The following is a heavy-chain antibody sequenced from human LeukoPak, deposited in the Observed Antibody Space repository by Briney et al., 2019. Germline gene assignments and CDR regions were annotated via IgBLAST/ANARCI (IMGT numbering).Heavy chain of an antibody. Sequence: SETLSLTCAVYGGSFRGYYWNWVRQPPGKGLECIGEINNSGSTNYNPSLKSRVTTSVDTSKNQFSLKLNSVTAADTAVYYCASVLKDILNGPTPGLPDSWGQGTLVTVSS. CDR3: ASVLKDILNGPTPGLPDS. J-gene: IGHJ4*02. CDR2: INNSGST. CDR1: GGSFRGYY. D-gene: IGHD3-9*01. V-gene: IGHV4-34*01.